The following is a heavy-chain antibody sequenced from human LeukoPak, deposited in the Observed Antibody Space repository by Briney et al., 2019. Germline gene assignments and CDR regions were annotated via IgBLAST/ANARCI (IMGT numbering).Heavy chain of an antibody. CDR2: VNLQGST. V-gene: IGHV4-4*02. CDR1: GGSITQTNY. CDR3: AREGGPYRPLDY. J-gene: IGHJ4*02. Sequence: PSGTLSLTCDVSGGSITQTNYWTWVRPPPGKGLEWIGEVNLQGSTNYNPSLMRRVAISVDTSANRVSLQLTSVTAADTAVYYCAREGGPYRPLDYSGQGTLVTVSS.